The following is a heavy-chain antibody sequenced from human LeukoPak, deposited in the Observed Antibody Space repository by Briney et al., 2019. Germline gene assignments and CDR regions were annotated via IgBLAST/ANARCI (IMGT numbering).Heavy chain of an antibody. CDR2: ISGSGGST. CDR1: GFTFSSYA. CDR3: AKSRGYSYGYGGEPSDI. Sequence: GGSLRLSCAASGFTFSSYAMSWVRQAPGKGLEWVSAISGSGGSTYYADSVQGRFTISRDNSKNTLYLQMNSLRAEDPAAYSCAKSRGYSYGYGGEPSDIWGQGTMVTVPP. J-gene: IGHJ3*02. D-gene: IGHD5-18*01. V-gene: IGHV3-23*01.